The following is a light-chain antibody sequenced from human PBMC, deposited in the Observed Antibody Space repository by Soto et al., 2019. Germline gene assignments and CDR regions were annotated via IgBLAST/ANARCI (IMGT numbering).Light chain of an antibody. CDR1: QSVSSTY. Sequence: ETVLTQSPGSLSLSPGERATLSCRASQSVSSTYLAWYQQKPGQAPRLLIDGKSGRANGIPDRFSGSGSGTDFSLTISRLEPEDFVVYYCQQYPSSPSFTFGPGTKVDIK. J-gene: IGKJ3*01. CDR3: QQYPSSPSFT. V-gene: IGKV3-20*01. CDR2: GKS.